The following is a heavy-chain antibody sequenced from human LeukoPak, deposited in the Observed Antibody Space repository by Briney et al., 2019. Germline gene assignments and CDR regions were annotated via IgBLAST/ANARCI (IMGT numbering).Heavy chain of an antibody. CDR3: ARNNRYNSGPLGAFDI. CDR1: GGSISISSYY. V-gene: IGHV4-39*07. J-gene: IGHJ3*02. Sequence: KTSETLSLTCTVSGGSISISSYYWGWIRQPPGKGLEWIGSVYYSGSTYYNPSLKSRVTISIDTSNIQFSLKLSSVTAADTAVYYCARNNRYNSGPLGAFDIWGQGTMVTVSS. CDR2: VYYSGST. D-gene: IGHD1/OR15-1a*01.